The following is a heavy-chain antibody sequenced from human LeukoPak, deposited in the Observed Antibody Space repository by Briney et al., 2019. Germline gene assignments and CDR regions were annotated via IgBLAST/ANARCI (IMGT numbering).Heavy chain of an antibody. V-gene: IGHV3-30-3*01. Sequence: GRSLRLSCAASGFTFSSYAMHWVRQAPGKGLEWVTVISYDGSNKYYAYSVKGRFTISRDNSKNTLYLQMNSLRAEDTAVYYCARASIVVVTAILSFDYWGQGTLVTVSS. CDR1: GFTFSSYA. CDR2: ISYDGSNK. CDR3: ARASIVVVTAILSFDY. J-gene: IGHJ4*02. D-gene: IGHD2-21*02.